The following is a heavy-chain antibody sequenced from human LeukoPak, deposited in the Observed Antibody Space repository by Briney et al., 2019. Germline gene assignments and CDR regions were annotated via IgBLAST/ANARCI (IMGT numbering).Heavy chain of an antibody. D-gene: IGHD2-2*01. V-gene: IGHV1-69*04. CDR1: GGTFSSYA. CDR2: IIPILGIA. CDR3: ARGLGDIVVVPAAI. J-gene: IGHJ4*02. Sequence: SVKVSCKASGGTFSSYAISWVRQAPGQGLEWMGRIIPILGIANYAQKFQGRVTITADKSTSTAYMELSSLRSEDTAVYYCARGLGDIVVVPAAIWGQGTLVTVSS.